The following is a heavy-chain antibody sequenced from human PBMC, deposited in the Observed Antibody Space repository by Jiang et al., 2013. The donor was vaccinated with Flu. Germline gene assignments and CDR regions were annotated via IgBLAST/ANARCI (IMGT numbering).Heavy chain of an antibody. CDR3: ARGYYGSGVMD. D-gene: IGHD3-10*01. Sequence: GSGLVKPSETLSLTCTVSGGSISSSSYYWGWIRQPPGKGLEWIGSIYYSGSTYYNPSLKSRVTISVDTSKNQFSLKLSSVTAADTAVYYCARGYYGSGVMDWGQGTLVTVSS. V-gene: IGHV4-39*07. J-gene: IGHJ4*02. CDR2: IYYSGST. CDR1: GGSISSSSYY.